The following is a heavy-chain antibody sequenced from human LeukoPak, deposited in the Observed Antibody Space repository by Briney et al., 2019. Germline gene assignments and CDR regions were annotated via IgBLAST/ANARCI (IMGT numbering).Heavy chain of an antibody. CDR3: ATNGPIGGYDRRAPYYYYGMDV. D-gene: IGHD5-12*01. Sequence: SETLSLTCAVYGGSFSGYYWSWIRQPPGKGLEWIGEINHSGSTNYNPSLKSRVTISVDTSKNQFSLKLSSVTAADTAVYYCATNGPIGGYDRRAPYYYYGMDVCGQGTTVTVSS. CDR1: GGSFSGYY. V-gene: IGHV4-34*01. CDR2: INHSGST. J-gene: IGHJ6*02.